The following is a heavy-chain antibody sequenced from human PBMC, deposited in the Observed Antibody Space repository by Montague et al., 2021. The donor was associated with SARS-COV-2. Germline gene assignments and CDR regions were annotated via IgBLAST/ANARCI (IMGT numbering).Heavy chain of an antibody. CDR3: ARTEYNWNDWFDP. CDR2: IFHSGIT. CDR1: GGPISSYY. D-gene: IGHD1-20*01. V-gene: IGHV4-59*13. Sequence: SETLSLTCSVSGGPISSYYWSWIRQSPGKGLEWIGNIFHSGITDYNPSLKSRVTISVDMSKNQFSLQLNSVTAADSAVYYCARTEYNWNDWFDPWGQGTLVTVSS. J-gene: IGHJ5*02.